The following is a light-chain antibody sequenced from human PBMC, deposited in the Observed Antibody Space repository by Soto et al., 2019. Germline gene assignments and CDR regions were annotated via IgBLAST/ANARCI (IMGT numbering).Light chain of an antibody. V-gene: IGKV4-1*01. CDR3: QQYYSTPPT. CDR2: WAS. Sequence: DIVMTQSPDSLAVSLGERATINCKSSQSVLYSSNNKNYLAWYQQKPGQPPKLLIYWASTRESGVPDRVSGSGSGTDFTLTISSLQAEDVAVYYCQQYYSTPPTFSQGTKVDIK. J-gene: IGKJ1*01. CDR1: QSVLYSSNNKNY.